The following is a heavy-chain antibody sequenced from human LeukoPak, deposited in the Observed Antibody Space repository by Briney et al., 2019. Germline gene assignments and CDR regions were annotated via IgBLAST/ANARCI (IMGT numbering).Heavy chain of an antibody. V-gene: IGHV4-39*01. CDR2: IYYSGST. CDR1: GGSISSSSYY. CDR3: ARLTIMITFGGVIVTTGNWFGP. D-gene: IGHD3-16*02. J-gene: IGHJ5*02. Sequence: PSETLSLTCAVSGGSISSSSYYWGWIRQPPGKGLEWIGSIYYSGSTYYNPSLKSRVTISVDTSKNQFSLKLSSVTAADTAVYYCARLTIMITFGGVIVTTGNWFGPWGQGTLVTVSS.